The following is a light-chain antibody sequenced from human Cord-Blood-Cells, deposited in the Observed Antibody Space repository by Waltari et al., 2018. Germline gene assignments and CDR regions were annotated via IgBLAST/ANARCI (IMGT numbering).Light chain of an antibody. Sequence: QSALTQPRSVSGSPGPSVTISCTGTSSDVGGYNYVSWYQQHPGTAPKLMIYDVSKRPSGVPDRFSGSKSGNTASLTISGLQAEDEADYYCCSYAGSYTLFGGGTKLTVL. CDR3: CSYAGSYTL. V-gene: IGLV2-11*01. CDR1: SSDVGGYNY. J-gene: IGLJ2*01. CDR2: DVS.